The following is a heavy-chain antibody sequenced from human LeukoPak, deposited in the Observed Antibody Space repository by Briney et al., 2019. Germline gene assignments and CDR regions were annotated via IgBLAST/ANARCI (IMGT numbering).Heavy chain of an antibody. CDR3: ARTSIAAAGTFDY. J-gene: IGHJ4*02. CDR1: GGSVSSGSYY. D-gene: IGHD6-13*01. Sequence: SETLSLTCTVSGGSVSSGSYYWSWIRQPPGKGLERIGYIYYSGSTNYNPSLKSRVTISVDTSKNQFSLKLSSVTAADTAVYYCARTSIAAAGTFDYWGQGTLVTVSS. CDR2: IYYSGST. V-gene: IGHV4-61*01.